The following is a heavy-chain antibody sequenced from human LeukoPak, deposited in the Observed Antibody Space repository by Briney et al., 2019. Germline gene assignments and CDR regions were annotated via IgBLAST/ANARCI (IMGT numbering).Heavy chain of an antibody. CDR3: AKGGHYDFWSGSVSFDY. CDR2: ISGSGGST. V-gene: IGHV3-23*01. Sequence: PGGSLRLSCAASGFTFSSYAMSWVRQAPGKGLEWVSAISGSGGSTYYADSVKGRFTISRDNSKNTLYLQMNSLRAEDTAVYYCAKGGHYDFWSGSVSFDYWGQGTLVTVSS. CDR1: GFTFSSYA. D-gene: IGHD3-3*01. J-gene: IGHJ4*02.